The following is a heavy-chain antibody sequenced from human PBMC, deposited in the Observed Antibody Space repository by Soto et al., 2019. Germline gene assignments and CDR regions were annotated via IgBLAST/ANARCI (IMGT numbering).Heavy chain of an antibody. V-gene: IGHV1-58*01. J-gene: IGHJ6*02. CDR3: AADLITIFGVVTYGMDV. D-gene: IGHD3-3*01. CDR2: IVVGSGNT. CDR1: GFTFTSSA. Sequence: ASVKVSCKASGFTFTSSAVQWVRQARGQRLGWIGWIVVGSGNTNYAQKFQERVTITRDMSTSTAYMELSSLRSEDTAVYYCAADLITIFGVVTYGMDVWGQGTTVTVSS.